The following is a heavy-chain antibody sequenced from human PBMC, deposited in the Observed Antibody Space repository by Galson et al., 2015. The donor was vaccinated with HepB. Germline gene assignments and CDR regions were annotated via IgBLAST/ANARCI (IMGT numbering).Heavy chain of an antibody. D-gene: IGHD3-10*01. V-gene: IGHV3-30*18. J-gene: IGHJ5*02. CDR3: AKGGYYGSGRYGNNWFDP. Sequence: SLRLSCAASGFTFSRSGMHWVGQAPGQGLEWVAVISYDGSYKYSTDSVKGRFTISRDNSKNTLYLQMNSLRVEDTAVYYCAKGGYYGSGRYGNNWFDPWGQGILVTVSS. CDR1: GFTFSRSG. CDR2: ISYDGSYK.